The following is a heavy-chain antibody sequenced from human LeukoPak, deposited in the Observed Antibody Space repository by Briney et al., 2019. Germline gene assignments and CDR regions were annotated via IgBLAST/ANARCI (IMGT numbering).Heavy chain of an antibody. CDR3: AREEDVEGWYGPYDY. Sequence: ASVKVSCKASGYTFTGYYMHWVRQAPGQGLEWMGGIIPIFGTANYAQKFQGRVTITADESTSTAYMELSSLRSEDTAVYYCAREEDVEGWYGPYDYWGQGTLVTVSS. J-gene: IGHJ4*02. CDR2: IIPIFGTA. V-gene: IGHV1-69*13. CDR1: GYTFTGYY. D-gene: IGHD6-19*01.